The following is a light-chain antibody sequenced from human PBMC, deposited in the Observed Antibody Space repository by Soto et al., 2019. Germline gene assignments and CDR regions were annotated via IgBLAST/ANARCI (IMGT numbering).Light chain of an antibody. CDR1: NSDVGSYNL. J-gene: IGLJ3*02. CDR2: EGS. Sequence: QSALTQPASVSGSPGQSITISCTGTNSDVGSYNLVSWYQQHPGKAPKLVIYEGSKRPSGLSNRVSGSKSGNTASLTISGLQAEDEADYYCCSYAGSSTSVFGGGTKLTVL. V-gene: IGLV2-23*01. CDR3: CSYAGSSTSV.